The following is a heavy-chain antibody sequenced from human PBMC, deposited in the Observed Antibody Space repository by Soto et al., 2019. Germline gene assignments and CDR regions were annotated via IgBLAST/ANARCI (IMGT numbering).Heavy chain of an antibody. D-gene: IGHD1-1*01. J-gene: IGHJ6*02. V-gene: IGHV5-51*01. CDR3: ARHGNNGPEDTLDV. Sequence: GESLKISCKGSGYSFTTYWIGWVRQMPGKGLEWMGIIYPGDSETRYSPSFQGQVTISADRSITTAYLQWNSLKASDTAMYFCARHGNNGPEDTLDVWGQGTTVTVSS. CDR2: IYPGDSET. CDR1: GYSFTTYW.